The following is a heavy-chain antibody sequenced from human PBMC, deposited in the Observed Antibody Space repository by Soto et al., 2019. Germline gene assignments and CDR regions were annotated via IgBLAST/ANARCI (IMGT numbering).Heavy chain of an antibody. CDR1: GGSISSSNW. CDR3: ARVSAGYSYGGYYYYYGMDV. Sequence: SETLSLTCAVSGGSISSSNWWSWVRQPPGKGLEWIGEIYHSGSTNYNPSLKSRVTISVDKSKNQFSLKLSSVTAADTAVYYCARVSAGYSYGGYYYYYGMDVWGQGTTVTVSS. D-gene: IGHD5-18*01. CDR2: IYHSGST. J-gene: IGHJ6*02. V-gene: IGHV4-4*02.